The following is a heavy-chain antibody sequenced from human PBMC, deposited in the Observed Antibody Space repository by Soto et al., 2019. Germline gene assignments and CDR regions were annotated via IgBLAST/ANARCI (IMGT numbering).Heavy chain of an antibody. V-gene: IGHV2-5*01. D-gene: IGHD5-12*01. CDR1: GFSFTTAGGA. Sequence: ESGPTLVNPTQTLTLTYTFCGFSFTTAGGALGWIRQTPGGALEWLTLIYYNDDRRFSPSLKTRLTITGETSKNQVVLSLTNVDPGDTATYFCAHSDGGYEIIYFDFWGQGIPVTVSS. CDR3: AHSDGGYEIIYFDF. CDR2: IYYNDDR. J-gene: IGHJ4*02.